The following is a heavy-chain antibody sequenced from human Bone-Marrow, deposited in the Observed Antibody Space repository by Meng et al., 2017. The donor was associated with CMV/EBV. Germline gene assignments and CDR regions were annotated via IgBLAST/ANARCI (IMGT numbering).Heavy chain of an antibody. Sequence: GESLKISCSASGITLSNYEINWVRQAPGKGLEWVSYISSSGKTIHYADSVKGRFIISRDNAKNSLYLQINNLRADDTAVYYCASTMTRNFWSGKDPFDIWGQGTMVTVSS. J-gene: IGHJ3*02. CDR3: ASTMTRNFWSGKDPFDI. D-gene: IGHD3-3*01. CDR2: ISSSGKTI. CDR1: GITLSNYE. V-gene: IGHV3-48*03.